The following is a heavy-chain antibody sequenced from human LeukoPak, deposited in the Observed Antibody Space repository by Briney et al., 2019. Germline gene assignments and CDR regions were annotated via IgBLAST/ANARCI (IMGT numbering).Heavy chain of an antibody. J-gene: IGHJ4*02. CDR3: ARMVYAMPWFEY. V-gene: IGHV4-59*01. D-gene: IGHD2-8*01. CDR1: GGSISSYY. CDR2: IYYSGST. Sequence: SETLSLTCTVSGGSISSYYWSWIRQPPGKGLEWIGYIYYSGSTNYNPSLKSRVTISVDTSKNQFSLKLSSVTAADTAVYYCARMVYAMPWFEYWGQGTLVTVSS.